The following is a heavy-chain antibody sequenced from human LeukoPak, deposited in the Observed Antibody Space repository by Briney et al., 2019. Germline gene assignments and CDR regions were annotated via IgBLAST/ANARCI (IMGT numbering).Heavy chain of an antibody. CDR1: GFTFSDYY. V-gene: IGHV3-11*01. J-gene: IGHJ3*02. CDR3: ARAAYYDRSGYCDAFDI. D-gene: IGHD3-22*01. CDR2: ISSSGSTI. Sequence: GGTLRLSCAASGFTFSDYYMSWIRHAPGKGLEWVSYISSSGSTIYYADSVKGRFTISRDNAKNSLYLQMNSLRAEDTAVYYCARAAYYDRSGYCDAFDIWGQGTMVTVSS.